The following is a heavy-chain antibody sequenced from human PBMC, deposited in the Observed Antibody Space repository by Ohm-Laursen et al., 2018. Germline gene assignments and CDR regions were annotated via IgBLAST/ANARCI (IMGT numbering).Heavy chain of an antibody. V-gene: IGHV4-38-2*02. D-gene: IGHD1-14*01. CDR3: ARDSGPPKYYSYGLDV. CDR1: GYSISCAYY. Sequence: TLSLTCAVSGYSISCAYYWGWIRQPPGEGVEWIGSIYRPGSTYYTPSLKSRVSISVATAKKQFYLKFNSVTAADTAVYYCARDSGPPKYYSYGLDVWGQGTTVTVSS. CDR2: IYRPGST. J-gene: IGHJ6*02.